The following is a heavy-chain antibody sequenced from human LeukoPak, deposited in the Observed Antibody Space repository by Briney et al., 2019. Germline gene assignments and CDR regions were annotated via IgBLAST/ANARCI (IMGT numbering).Heavy chain of an antibody. CDR3: ARERESSGWYPYYFDY. D-gene: IGHD6-19*01. CDR1: GFTVSSNY. J-gene: IGHJ4*02. V-gene: IGHV3-53*01. Sequence: GGSLRLSCAASGFTVSSNYMSWVRQAPGKGLEWVSVIYSGGSTYYADSVKGLFTISRDNSKNTLYLQMNGLRAEDTAVYYCARERESSGWYPYYFDYWGQGTLVTVSS. CDR2: IYSGGST.